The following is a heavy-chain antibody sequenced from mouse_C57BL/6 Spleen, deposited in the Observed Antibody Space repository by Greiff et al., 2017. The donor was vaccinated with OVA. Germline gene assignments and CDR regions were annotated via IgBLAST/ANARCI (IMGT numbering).Heavy chain of an antibody. J-gene: IGHJ3*01. CDR2: IRSKSNNYAT. Sequence: GGGLVQPKGSLKLSCAASGFSFNTYAMNWVRQAPGKGLEWVGRIRSKSNNYATYYADSVKDRFTISRDDSESMLYLQMNNLKTEDTAMYYAVRLGFYYDFAYWGQGTLVTVSA. CDR3: VRLGFYYDFAY. D-gene: IGHD2-4*01. CDR1: GFSFNTYA. V-gene: IGHV10-1*01.